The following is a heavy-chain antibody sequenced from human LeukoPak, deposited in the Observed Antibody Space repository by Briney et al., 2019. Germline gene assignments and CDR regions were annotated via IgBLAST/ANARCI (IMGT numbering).Heavy chain of an antibody. CDR1: GFTFSNYW. CDR3: ARGADRSGYSFYFDY. Sequence: GGSLRLSCAASGFTFSNYWMHWVRQTPGRGLVWVSRINSDGSSTSYADSVKGRFSISRDKAKNTLYLQMNSLRAEDTAVYCCARGADRSGYSFYFDYWGQGTLVTVSS. J-gene: IGHJ4*02. V-gene: IGHV3-74*01. CDR2: INSDGSST. D-gene: IGHD3-22*01.